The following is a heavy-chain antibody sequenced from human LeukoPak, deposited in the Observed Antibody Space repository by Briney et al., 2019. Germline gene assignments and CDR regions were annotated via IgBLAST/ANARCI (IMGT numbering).Heavy chain of an antibody. CDR2: IYSGGST. J-gene: IGHJ6*02. CDR1: GFTVSSNY. CDR3: AREGYYYGMDV. V-gene: IGHV3-53*01. Sequence: GGSLRLSCAASGFTVSSNYMSWVRQAPGKGLEWVSVIYSGGSTYYADSVKGRFTISRDNSKNTLYLQMNSLRPEDTAVYYCAREGYYYGMDVWGQGTTVTVSS.